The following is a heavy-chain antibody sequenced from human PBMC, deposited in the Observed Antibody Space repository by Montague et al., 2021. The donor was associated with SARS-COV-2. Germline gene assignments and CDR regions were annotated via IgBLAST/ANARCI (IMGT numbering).Heavy chain of an antibody. CDR3: ASPTYYYDSSGSDAFDI. V-gene: IGHV4-39*01. Sequence: SETLSLTCPVSGGSISSSSYYWGWIRQPPGKGLDWIGSICYSGSTYYNPSRKSRVTISVDTSKNQFSLKLSSVAAADTAVYYCASPTYYYDSSGSDAFDIWGQGTTVTVSS. CDR1: GGSISSSSYY. J-gene: IGHJ3*02. D-gene: IGHD3-22*01. CDR2: ICYSGST.